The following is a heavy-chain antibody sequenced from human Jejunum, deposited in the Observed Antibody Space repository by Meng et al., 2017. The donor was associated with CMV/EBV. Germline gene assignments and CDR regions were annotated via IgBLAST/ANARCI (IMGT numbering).Heavy chain of an antibody. D-gene: IGHD2-2*01. CDR1: V. Sequence: VMNWVRQAPGKGPEWVASISGRGGDTYYADSVKGRFTISRDNSKNMSYLQMSSLRGEDTAVYYCTKNVKGGYCTSTRCFFPGMDVWGPGTTVTVSS. J-gene: IGHJ6*02. CDR2: ISGRGGDT. CDR3: TKNVKGGYCTSTRCFFPGMDV. V-gene: IGHV3-23*01.